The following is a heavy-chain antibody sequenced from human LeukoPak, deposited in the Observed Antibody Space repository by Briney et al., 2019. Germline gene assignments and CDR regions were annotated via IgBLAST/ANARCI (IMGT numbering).Heavy chain of an antibody. V-gene: IGHV3-33*01. Sequence: GGSLRLSCAASGFTFSSYGMHWVRQARGKGLEWVAVIWYDGSNKYYADSVKGRFTISRDNSKNTLYLQMNSLRAEDTAVYYCARGQGWFGELFPVDYWGQGTLVTVSS. J-gene: IGHJ4*02. CDR2: IWYDGSNK. CDR3: ARGQGWFGELFPVDY. CDR1: GFTFSSYG. D-gene: IGHD3-10*01.